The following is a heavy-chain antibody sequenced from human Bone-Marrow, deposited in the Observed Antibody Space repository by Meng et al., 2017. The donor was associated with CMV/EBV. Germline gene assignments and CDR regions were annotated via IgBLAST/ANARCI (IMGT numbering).Heavy chain of an antibody. CDR2: IYSGGSST. CDR1: GFTFDDYG. J-gene: IGHJ4*02. D-gene: IGHD3-3*01. CDR3: AKAPLSTIFGVVITFDY. V-gene: IGHV3-23*03. Sequence: GESLKISCAASGFTFDDYGMSWVRQAPGKGLEWVSVIYSGGSSTYYADSVKGRFTISRDNSKNTLYLQMNSLRAEDTAVYYCAKAPLSTIFGVVITFDYWGQGTLVTVSS.